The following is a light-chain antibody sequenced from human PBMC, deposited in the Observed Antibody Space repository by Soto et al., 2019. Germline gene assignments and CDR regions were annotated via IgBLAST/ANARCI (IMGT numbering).Light chain of an antibody. CDR1: SGHSTYA. J-gene: IGLJ3*02. Sequence: QSVLTQSPSASASLGASVKLTCTLTSGHSTYAIAWHQQQPEKGPRYLMKVNSDGSHSKGDGIPDRFSGSSSGAERYLTISSLQSEDEADYYCQTWFTXPPXXXXGXXKLTVL. V-gene: IGLV4-69*01. CDR3: QTWFTXPPXX. CDR2: VNSDGSH.